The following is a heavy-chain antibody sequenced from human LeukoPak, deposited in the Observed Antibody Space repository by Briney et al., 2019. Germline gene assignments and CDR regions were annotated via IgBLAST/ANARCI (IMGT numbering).Heavy chain of an antibody. CDR2: ISSDGSGT. CDR1: GFTFSSYW. CDR3: ARGRSGYYFDY. J-gene: IGHJ4*02. V-gene: IGHV3-74*01. D-gene: IGHD3-22*01. Sequence: GGSLRLSCAASGFTFSSYWMHWARQAPGKGLVWVSRISSDGSGTGYADFVKGRFTISRDNANNTLYLQMNSLTVEDTAVYYCARGRSGYYFDYWGQGTLVTVSS.